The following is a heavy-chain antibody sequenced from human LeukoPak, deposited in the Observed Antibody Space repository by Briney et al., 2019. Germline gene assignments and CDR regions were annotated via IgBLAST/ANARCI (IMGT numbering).Heavy chain of an antibody. CDR1: GFSFSSYA. J-gene: IGHJ5*02. CDR3: AKEGRYTGSYFDP. Sequence: GGSLRLSCAASGFSFSSYAMPWVRQAPGKGLERVALISSDGSSGYYADSMKGRFTISRDNSKNTVYLQMNSLRGEDTAVYYCAKEGRYTGSYFDPWGQGTLVTVSS. D-gene: IGHD1-26*01. CDR2: ISSDGSSG. V-gene: IGHV3-30*18.